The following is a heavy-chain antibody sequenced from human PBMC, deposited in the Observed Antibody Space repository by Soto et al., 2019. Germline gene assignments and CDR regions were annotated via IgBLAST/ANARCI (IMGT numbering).Heavy chain of an antibody. D-gene: IGHD2-15*01. CDR3: AREGRIRTPGSYYGMDV. CDR1: GFTVSSNY. J-gene: IGHJ6*02. Sequence: EVQLVESGGGLVQPGGSLRLSCAASGFTVSSNYMSWVRQAPGKGLEWVSVIYSGGSTYYADSVKGRFTISRDNSKNTLYLQMNSLRAEDTAVYYCAREGRIRTPGSYYGMDVWGQGTTVTVSS. V-gene: IGHV3-66*01. CDR2: IYSGGST.